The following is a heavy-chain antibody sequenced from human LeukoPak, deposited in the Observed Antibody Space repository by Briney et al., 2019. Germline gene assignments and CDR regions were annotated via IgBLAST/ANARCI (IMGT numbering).Heavy chain of an antibody. CDR3: ARQGLNGYSSGWHYSWFDP. V-gene: IGHV5-51*01. CDR2: IYPGDSDT. Sequence: GESLKISCKGSGYSFTSYWIGWVRQMPGKGLEWMGIIYPGDSDTRYSPSFQGQVTISADKSISTAYLQWSSLKASDTAMYYCARQGLNGYSSGWHYSWFDPWGQGTLVTVSS. D-gene: IGHD6-19*01. CDR1: GYSFTSYW. J-gene: IGHJ5*02.